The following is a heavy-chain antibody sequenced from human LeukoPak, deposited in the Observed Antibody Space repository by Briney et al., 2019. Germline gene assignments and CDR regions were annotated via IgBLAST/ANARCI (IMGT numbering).Heavy chain of an antibody. V-gene: IGHV3-73*01. CDR3: IRRVWQQLKQGFQED. CDR1: GFAFSGSA. Sequence: GGSLRLSCAASGFAFSGSAMHWVRQASEKGLEWVGRIRSKADRYATTYGASVTGRFTISRDDSKNTAYLQMSSLKSDDTAVYYCIRRVWQQLKQGFQEDWGQGVLVTVSS. D-gene: IGHD6-13*01. CDR2: IRSKADRYAT. J-gene: IGHJ4*02.